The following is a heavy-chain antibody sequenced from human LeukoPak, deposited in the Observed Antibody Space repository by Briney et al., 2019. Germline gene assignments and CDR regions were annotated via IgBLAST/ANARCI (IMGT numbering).Heavy chain of an antibody. V-gene: IGHV3-23*01. CDR2: IGSGGDT. CDR1: GFTFSSYA. Sequence: GGSLRLSCAASGFTFSSYAMTWVRQSPGKGLEWVSVIGSGGDTYYSDSVQGRFTISRDNSKNTRYLQMNSLIAEDPAVYYWAKFPTPSSRGYFDYWGQGALVTVSS. J-gene: IGHJ4*02. CDR3: AKFPTPSSRGYFDY. D-gene: IGHD2-15*01.